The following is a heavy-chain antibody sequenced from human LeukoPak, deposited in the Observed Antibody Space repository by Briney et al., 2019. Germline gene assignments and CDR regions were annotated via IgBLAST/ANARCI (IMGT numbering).Heavy chain of an antibody. CDR2: IIPIFGTA. J-gene: IGHJ4*02. Sequence: GASVKVSCKASGGTFSSYAISWVRQAPGQGLEWMGGIIPIFGTANYAQKFQGRVTITADKSTSTAYMELSSLRSEDTAVYYCARGTGLRFLEWLLDEYYFDYWGQGTLVTVSS. CDR1: GGTFSSYA. CDR3: ARGTGLRFLEWLLDEYYFDY. V-gene: IGHV1-69*06. D-gene: IGHD3-3*01.